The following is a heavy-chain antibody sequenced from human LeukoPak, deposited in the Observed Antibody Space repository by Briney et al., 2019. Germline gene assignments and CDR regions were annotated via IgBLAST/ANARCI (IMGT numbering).Heavy chain of an antibody. CDR2: IKQDGSEK. CDR1: GFTFSSYW. J-gene: IGHJ5*02. D-gene: IGHD3-22*01. Sequence: GGSLRLSCAASGFTFSSYWMSWVRQAPGKGLEWVPNIKQDGSEKYYVDSVKGRFTISRDNAKNSLYLQMNSLRAEDTALYYCAKGSSGYFVDLWGQGTLFTVSS. V-gene: IGHV3-7*03. CDR3: AKGSSGYFVDL.